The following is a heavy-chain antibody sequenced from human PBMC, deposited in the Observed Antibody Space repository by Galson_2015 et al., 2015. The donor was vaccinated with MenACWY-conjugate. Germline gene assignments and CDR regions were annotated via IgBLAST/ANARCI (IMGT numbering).Heavy chain of an antibody. CDR1: GFTFNNYW. J-gene: IGHJ6*02. V-gene: IGHV3-7*03. D-gene: IGHD3-3*01. CDR2: IKQDGSEK. CDR3: ARAPELYHFWRCDYFYFYHRMDV. Sequence: SLRLSCAASGFTFNNYWMHWVRQAPGKGLEWVANIKQDGSEKYYVDSVKGRFTISRDNAKNSLYLQMNSLRAEDTAVYYCARAPELYHFWRCDYFYFYHRMDVWGQGTTVTVSS.